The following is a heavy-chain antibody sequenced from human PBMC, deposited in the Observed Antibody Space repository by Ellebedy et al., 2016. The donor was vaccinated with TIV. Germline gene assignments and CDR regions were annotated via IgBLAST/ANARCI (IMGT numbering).Heavy chain of an antibody. CDR1: GLSISSYW. J-gene: IGHJ3*02. V-gene: IGHV3-7*01. CDR3: ARDAFSRPDI. Sequence: GGSLRLXXAASGLSISSYWMSWVRQAPGKGLEWVANIKYDGSGKYYVGSVRGRFTISRDSAKNSLYLQMNSLRAEDTAVYYCARDAFSRPDIWGQGTMVTVSS. CDR2: IKYDGSGK.